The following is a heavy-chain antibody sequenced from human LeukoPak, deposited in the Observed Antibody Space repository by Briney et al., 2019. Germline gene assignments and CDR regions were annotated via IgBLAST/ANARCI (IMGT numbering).Heavy chain of an antibody. CDR1: GGSVSSTSYY. CDR3: ARLAIRYFDWNAWYFDS. Sequence: SETLSLTCTVSGGSVSSTSYYWGWIRQPPGKGLERIGSIYYSGSTHYNSSLKSRLSISVVTSKNQISLKLSSVTAADTAVYYCARLAIRYFDWNAWYFDSWGQGTLVTVSS. V-gene: IGHV4-39*01. J-gene: IGHJ4*02. CDR2: IYYSGST. D-gene: IGHD3-9*01.